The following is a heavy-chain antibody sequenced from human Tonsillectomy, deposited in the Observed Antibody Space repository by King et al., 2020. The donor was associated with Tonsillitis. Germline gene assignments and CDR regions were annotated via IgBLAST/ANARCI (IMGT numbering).Heavy chain of an antibody. J-gene: IGHJ4*02. V-gene: IGHV3-64D*06. Sequence: QLVQSGGGLVQPEGSLRLSCSASGFTFSSYAMYWVRQAPGKGLEYVSAISTNGGSTNYADSVKDRFTISRDNSKNTLYLQMSSLRAEDTAVYYCVKDLYYDILSGYPDSWGQGTLVTVSS. D-gene: IGHD3-9*01. CDR1: GFTFSSYA. CDR3: VKDLYYDILSGYPDS. CDR2: ISTNGGST.